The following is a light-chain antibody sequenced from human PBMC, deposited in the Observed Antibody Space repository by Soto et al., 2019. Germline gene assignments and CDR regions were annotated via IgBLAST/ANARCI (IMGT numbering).Light chain of an antibody. CDR3: MQSKDLPLT. CDR2: EVS. Sequence: DIVMTQTPLSLSVTPGQPASISCKSSQSLVHSDGKTYLSWYLQKPGQPPQLLIEEVSNRFSGVPDRLTGSGSGTDFTLKISRVEAEDVGIYYCMQSKDLPLTFGGGTKVEI. V-gene: IGKV2D-29*01. CDR1: QSLVHSDGKTY. J-gene: IGKJ4*01.